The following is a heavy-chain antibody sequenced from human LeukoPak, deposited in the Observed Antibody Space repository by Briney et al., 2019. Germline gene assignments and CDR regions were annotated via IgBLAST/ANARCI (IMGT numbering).Heavy chain of an antibody. D-gene: IGHD3-10*01. CDR1: GFTFSSYG. J-gene: IGHJ4*02. Sequence: GGSLRLSCAASGFTFSSYGMHWVRQAPGKGLEWVAVMSHDGSNKYYAVSVKGRFTISRDNSKNTLYLQMNSLRAEDTAVYYCANENYYGSGSYPDYWGQGTLVTVSS. V-gene: IGHV3-30*18. CDR2: MSHDGSNK. CDR3: ANENYYGSGSYPDY.